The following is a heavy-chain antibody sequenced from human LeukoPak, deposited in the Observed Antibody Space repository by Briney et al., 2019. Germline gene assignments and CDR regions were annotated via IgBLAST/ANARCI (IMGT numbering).Heavy chain of an antibody. CDR2: ISWNSGSI. CDR3: AKTGRDGYNYGDFQH. CDR1: GFTFDDYA. D-gene: IGHD5-24*01. Sequence: PGRSLRLSCAASGFTFDDYAMHWVQQAPGKGLEWVSGISWNSGSIGYADSVKGRFTISRDNAKNSLYLQMNSLRAEDTALYYCAKTGRDGYNYGDFQHWGQGTLVTVSS. J-gene: IGHJ1*01. V-gene: IGHV3-9*01.